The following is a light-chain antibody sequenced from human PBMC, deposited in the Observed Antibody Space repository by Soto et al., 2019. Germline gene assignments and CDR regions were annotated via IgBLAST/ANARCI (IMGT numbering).Light chain of an antibody. Sequence: QSVLTQPASVSGSPGQSITISCTGTSSDLGGYNSVSWYQQHPGKAPKLMIYEVSNQPSGVSDRFSGSKSGNTASLTISGLQAEDEADYYCSSYTSSSTYVFGTGTKLTVL. CDR2: EVS. CDR3: SSYTSSSTYV. J-gene: IGLJ1*01. V-gene: IGLV2-14*01. CDR1: SSDLGGYNS.